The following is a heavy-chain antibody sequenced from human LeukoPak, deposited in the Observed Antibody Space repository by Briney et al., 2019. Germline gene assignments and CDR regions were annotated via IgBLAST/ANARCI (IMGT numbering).Heavy chain of an antibody. V-gene: IGHV1-8*03. J-gene: IGHJ1*01. CDR2: MNPNSGNT. Sequence: ASVKVSCKASGYTFTSYDINWVRQATGQGLEWMGWMNPNSGNTGYAQKFQGRVTITRNTSISTAYMELSSLRSEDTAVYYCARGRAYDFWSGYYRAEYFQHWGQGTLVTVSS. CDR3: ARGRAYDFWSGYYRAEYFQH. D-gene: IGHD3-3*01. CDR1: GYTFTSYD.